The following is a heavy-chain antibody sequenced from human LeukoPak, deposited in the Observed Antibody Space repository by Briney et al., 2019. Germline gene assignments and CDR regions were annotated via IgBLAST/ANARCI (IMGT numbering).Heavy chain of an antibody. CDR2: IRSKAYGGTT. CDR1: GFTFGDYS. J-gene: IGHJ4*02. CDR3: TRGRRATHDY. Sequence: PGGSLRLSCTASGFTFGDYSMKWVRQAPGKGLEWVGFIRSKAYGGTTEYAASVKGRFTISRDDSKSIAYLQMNSLKTEDTAVYYCTRGRRATHDYWGQGTLVTVSS. D-gene: IGHD1-26*01. V-gene: IGHV3-49*04.